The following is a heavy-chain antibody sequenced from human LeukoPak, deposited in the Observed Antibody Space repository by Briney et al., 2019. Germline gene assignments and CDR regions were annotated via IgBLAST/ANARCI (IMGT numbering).Heavy chain of an antibody. CDR2: IKQDGSDK. Sequence: GGPLTLSCAASGFTFSSYRVNWVRHAPGKGLEWVANIKQDGSDKYYVDSVKGRFTISRDNTKNSLYLQMNSLRAEDTAVYYCAGGSGWLIDYWGQGTLVTVSS. CDR3: AGGSGWLIDY. CDR1: GFTFSSYR. V-gene: IGHV3-7*01. D-gene: IGHD6-19*01. J-gene: IGHJ4*02.